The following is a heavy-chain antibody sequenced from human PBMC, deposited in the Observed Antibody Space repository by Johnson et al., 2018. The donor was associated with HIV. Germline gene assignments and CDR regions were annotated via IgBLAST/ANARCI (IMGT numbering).Heavy chain of an antibody. CDR2: IYSGGST. CDR3: VSVRVGAFDI. CDR1: GFTVSNNY. J-gene: IGHJ3*02. Sequence: VQVVESGGGLVQPGGSLRLSCAASGFTVSNNYMSWVRQAPGQGLEWVSIIYSGGSTYYADSVKGRFTISRDNSKNTLYIQMNSLRVEDTAVYYCVSVRVGAFDIWGQGTMVTVSS. D-gene: IGHD3-16*01. V-gene: IGHV3-66*01.